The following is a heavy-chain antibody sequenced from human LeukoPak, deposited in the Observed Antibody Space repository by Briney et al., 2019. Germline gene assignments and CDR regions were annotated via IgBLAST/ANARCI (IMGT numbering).Heavy chain of an antibody. V-gene: IGHV4-34*01. Sequence: PSETLSLTCAVYGGSFSGYYWSWIRQPPGKGLEWIGEINHSGSTNYNPSLKSRVTISVDTTKNQFSLKLSSVTAADTAVYYCARVRTSFDYWGQGTLVTVSS. CDR1: GGSFSGYY. J-gene: IGHJ4*02. CDR3: ARVRTSFDY. CDR2: INHSGST.